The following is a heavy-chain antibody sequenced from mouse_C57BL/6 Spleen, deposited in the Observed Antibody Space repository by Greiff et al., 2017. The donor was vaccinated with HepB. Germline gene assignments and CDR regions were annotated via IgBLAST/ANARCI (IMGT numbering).Heavy chain of an antibody. CDR2: ISYDGSN. V-gene: IGHV3-6*01. CDR1: GYSITSGYY. Sequence: EVQLQESGPGLVKPSQSLSLTCSVTGYSITSGYYWNWIRQFPGNKLEWMGYISYDGSNNYNPSLKNRISITRDTSKNQFFLKLNSVTTEDTATYYCATVYYYGSSLYYAMDYWGQGTSVTVSS. J-gene: IGHJ4*01. CDR3: ATVYYYGSSLYYAMDY. D-gene: IGHD1-1*01.